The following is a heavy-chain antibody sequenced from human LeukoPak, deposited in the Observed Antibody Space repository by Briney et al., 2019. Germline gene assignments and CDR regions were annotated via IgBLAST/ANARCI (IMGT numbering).Heavy chain of an antibody. CDR2: ISSTSDYI. Sequence: GGSLRLSCAASGFDFNSYSMTWVRQAPGKGLEWVSIISSTSDYIFDADSVKGRFTISRDNSKNTLYVQMKSLRAEDTAVYYCAKDFVVVPGNVNYFDYWGQGTLVTVSS. CDR3: AKDFVVVPGNVNYFDY. CDR1: GFDFNSYS. V-gene: IGHV3-21*04. D-gene: IGHD2-21*02. J-gene: IGHJ4*02.